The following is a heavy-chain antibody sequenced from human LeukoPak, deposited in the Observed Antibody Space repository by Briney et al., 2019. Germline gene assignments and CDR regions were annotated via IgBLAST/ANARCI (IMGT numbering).Heavy chain of an antibody. CDR1: GGSISSSSYY. V-gene: IGHV4-39*01. CDR2: TYYRGST. J-gene: IGHJ4*02. Sequence: SETLSLTCTVSGGSISSSSYYWGWIRQPPGKGLEWIGSTYYRGSTYYNPPLESRVTISVDTSKNQFSLKLSSVTATDTAVYYCASDDSGYDNWGQGTLVTVSS. CDR3: ASDDSGYDN. D-gene: IGHD3-22*01.